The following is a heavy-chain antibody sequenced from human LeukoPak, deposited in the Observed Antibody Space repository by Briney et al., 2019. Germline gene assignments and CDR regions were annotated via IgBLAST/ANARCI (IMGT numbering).Heavy chain of an antibody. D-gene: IGHD3-22*01. CDR1: GFTFSSYS. Sequence: PGGSLRLSCAASGFTFSSYSMNWVRQAPGKGLEWVSSISSSSSYIYYADSVKGRFTISRDNAKNSLYLQMNSLRAEDTAVYYCARDRRGGSTGYYDYWGQGTLVTVSS. CDR3: ARDRRGGSTGYYDY. J-gene: IGHJ4*02. V-gene: IGHV3-21*01. CDR2: ISSSSSYI.